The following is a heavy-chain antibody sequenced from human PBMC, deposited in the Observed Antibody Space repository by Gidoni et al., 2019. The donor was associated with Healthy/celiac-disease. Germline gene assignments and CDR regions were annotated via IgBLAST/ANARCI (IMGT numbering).Heavy chain of an antibody. V-gene: IGHV4-39*01. CDR2: SYYSGRT. J-gene: IGHJ4*02. Sequence: QLQLQESGPGLVKPSETLSLTCTGSGGSISSSSYSWGWIRQPPGKGLEWIGMSYYSGRTYYNPSLKSRVTISVDTSKNQFSLKLSSVTAADTAVYYCARLRALDHNDYWGQGTLVTVSS. CDR3: ARLRALDHNDY. CDR1: GGSISSSSYS. D-gene: IGHD6-6*01.